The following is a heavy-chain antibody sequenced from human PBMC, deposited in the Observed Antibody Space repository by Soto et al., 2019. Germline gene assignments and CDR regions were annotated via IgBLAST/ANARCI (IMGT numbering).Heavy chain of an antibody. J-gene: IGHJ3*01. CDR2: IIPIPDIT. V-gene: IGHV1-69*08. CDR1: GGTFSTYI. CDR3: ARDRITTRGDAFDL. D-gene: IGHD3-3*01. Sequence: HVQLVQSGAEISKPGSSVKVSCKAPGGTFSTYIISWVRQAPGQGLEWMGRIIPIPDITNYAQKFQGRVTVTADRSTSTAYMELTSLKSEDTAVYYCARDRITTRGDAFDLWGQGTMVTVSS.